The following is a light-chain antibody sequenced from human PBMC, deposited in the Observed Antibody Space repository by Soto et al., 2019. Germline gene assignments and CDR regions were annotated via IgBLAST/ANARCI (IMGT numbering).Light chain of an antibody. CDR1: QSISRY. J-gene: IGKJ4*01. Sequence: DIQFTQSPSFLSASVGDRVTITCRASQSISRYLNWYQQKPGKAPKLLIYAASSLQSGVPSRLSGSGSGTDFTLTIRSLQPEDFATYHCQQSYTTITFGGGTKVDIK. CDR3: QQSYTTIT. CDR2: AAS. V-gene: IGKV1-39*01.